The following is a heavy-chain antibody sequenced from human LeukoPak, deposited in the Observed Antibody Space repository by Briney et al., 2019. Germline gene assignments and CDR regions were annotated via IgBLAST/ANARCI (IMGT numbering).Heavy chain of an antibody. D-gene: IGHD6-19*01. CDR1: GFTFSSYE. Sequence: GGSLRLSCAASGFTFSSYEMNWVRQAPGKGLEWVAIIAYDGSNKYYAASVKGRFTISRDNSKNTLYLQMNSLRAEDTAVYYCAKTASSGWYGALGYFDYWGQGTLVTVSS. CDR3: AKTASSGWYGALGYFDY. V-gene: IGHV3-30*18. CDR2: IAYDGSNK. J-gene: IGHJ4*02.